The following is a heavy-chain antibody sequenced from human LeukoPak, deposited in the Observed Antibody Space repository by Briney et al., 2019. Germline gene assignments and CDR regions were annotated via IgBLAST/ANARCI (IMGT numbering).Heavy chain of an antibody. CDR1: GFTVSSNY. Sequence: GGSLRLSSAASGFTVSSNYMSWVRQAPGKGLEWVSAIAGGGSSTYYADSVKGRFTISRDNSKNTLYLQMNSLRVEDTAVYYCVKDPDPRYCSSTSCSPIWGQGTMVTVSS. V-gene: IGHV3-23*01. CDR3: VKDPDPRYCSSTSCSPI. CDR2: IAGGGSST. D-gene: IGHD2-2*01. J-gene: IGHJ3*02.